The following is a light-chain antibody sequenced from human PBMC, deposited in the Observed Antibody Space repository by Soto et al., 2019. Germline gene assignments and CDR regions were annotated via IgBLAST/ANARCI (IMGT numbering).Light chain of an antibody. Sequence: QSVLTQPASVSWSPGQSITISCTGTSSYVVTYNYVSWYQHHPGKAPKLIIYEVSNRPSGVSNRFSGSKSGSTASLTISGLQAEDEADYQCTSYTRDXALVVGTGTKVXV. CDR2: EVS. J-gene: IGLJ1*01. CDR1: SSYVVTYNY. V-gene: IGLV2-14*01. CDR3: TSYTRDXALV.